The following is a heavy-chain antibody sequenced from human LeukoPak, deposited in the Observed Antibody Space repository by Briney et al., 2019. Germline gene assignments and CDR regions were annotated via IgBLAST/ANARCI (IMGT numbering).Heavy chain of an antibody. J-gene: IGHJ4*02. V-gene: IGHV3-23*01. D-gene: IGHD3-22*01. Sequence: GGSLRLSCAASGFTFSNYTMSWVRQAPGKGLAYVSAISKSGGSTSYADSVKGRFTISRDNSKNTLYLQMNSLRAEDTAVYYCAKDFSVYYYDSRVFDYWGQGTLVTVSS. CDR2: ISKSGGST. CDR3: AKDFSVYYYDSRVFDY. CDR1: GFTFSNYT.